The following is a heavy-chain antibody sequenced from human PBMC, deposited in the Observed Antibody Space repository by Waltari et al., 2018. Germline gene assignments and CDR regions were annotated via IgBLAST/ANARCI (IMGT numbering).Heavy chain of an antibody. V-gene: IGHV2-70*01. CDR3: ARMLGPVYYDFWSGYLGGGMDV. CDR1: GFSLSTSGMC. J-gene: IGHJ6*02. Sequence: QVTLRESGPALVKPTQTLTLTCTFSGFSLSTSGMCVSWIRQPPGKALEWLALIDWDDDKYYSTSLKTRLTISKDTSKNQVVLTMTNMDPVDTATYYCARMLGPVYYDFWSGYLGGGMDVWGQGTTVTVSS. CDR2: IDWDDDK. D-gene: IGHD3-3*01.